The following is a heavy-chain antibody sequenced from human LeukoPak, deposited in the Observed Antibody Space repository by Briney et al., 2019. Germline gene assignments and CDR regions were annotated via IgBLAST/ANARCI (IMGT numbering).Heavy chain of an antibody. CDR3: AKPSDMPGRYCSGSSCYFGY. D-gene: IGHD2-15*01. V-gene: IGHV3-21*04. Sequence: GGSLRLSCAASGFTFSSYSMNWVRQAPGKGLEWVSSISSSSSYIYYADSVKGRFTISRDNAKNTLYLQMNSLRAEDTAVYYCAKPSDMPGRYCSGSSCYFGYWGQGTLVIVSS. J-gene: IGHJ4*02. CDR1: GFTFSSYS. CDR2: ISSSSSYI.